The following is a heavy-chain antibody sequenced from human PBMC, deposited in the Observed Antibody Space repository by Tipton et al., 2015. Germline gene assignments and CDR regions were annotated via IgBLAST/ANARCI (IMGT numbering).Heavy chain of an antibody. J-gene: IGHJ4*02. CDR1: GGSISSSSYY. Sequence: TLSLTCTVSGGSISSSSYYWGWIRQPPGKGLEWIGSIYYSGSTYYNPSLKSRVTISVDTSKNQFSLKLRSVTAADTAVYYCACQDYDSLTRDYQTVDYWGQGTLVTVSS. CDR2: IYYSGST. V-gene: IGHV4-39*07. D-gene: IGHD3-9*01. CDR3: ACQDYDSLTRDYQTVDY.